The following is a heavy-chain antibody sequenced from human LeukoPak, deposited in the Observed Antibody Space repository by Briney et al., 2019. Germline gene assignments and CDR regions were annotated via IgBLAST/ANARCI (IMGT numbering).Heavy chain of an antibody. CDR3: TRDQFFDYDNDDAFDV. CDR1: GFIVSSNY. Sequence: GGSLRLSCAASGFIVSSNYMNWVRQAPGKGLEWVSSMTSSRYIYYADSVKGRFTISRDDANNLVFLQMHSLRAEDTAIYYCTRDQFFDYDNDDAFDVWGQGTKVIVSS. CDR2: MTSSRYI. J-gene: IGHJ3*01. V-gene: IGHV3-69-1*01. D-gene: IGHD3-22*01.